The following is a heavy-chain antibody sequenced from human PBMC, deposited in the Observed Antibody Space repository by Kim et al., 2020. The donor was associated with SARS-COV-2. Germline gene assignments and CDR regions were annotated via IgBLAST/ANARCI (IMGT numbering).Heavy chain of an antibody. CDR3: ARRVGLAVESSVLGDYYDMDV. D-gene: IGHD1-1*01. CDR2: IYPGDSDS. J-gene: IGHJ6*02. Sequence: GESLKISCKGFGYTFSNYWIGWVRQVPGKGLEWMGTIYPGDSDSKYSPSFQGLVTFSSDKSVNTAYLQWRSLTASDSGIFYCARRVGLAVESSVLGDYYDMDVWGQGTAVAVSS. CDR1: GYTFSNYW. V-gene: IGHV5-51*01.